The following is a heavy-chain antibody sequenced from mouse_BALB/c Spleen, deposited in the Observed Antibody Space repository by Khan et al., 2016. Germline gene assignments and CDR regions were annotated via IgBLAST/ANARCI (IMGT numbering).Heavy chain of an antibody. V-gene: IGHV1-82*01. J-gene: IGHJ4*01. CDR3: ARAMSTTTFDYTMDF. CDR2: IYPGDGDT. CDR1: GYAFSDYW. Sequence: QVQLQQSGPELMKPGASVKISCKASGYAFSDYWINWVKQRPGQGLEWIGRIYPGDGDTDYNGEFKGKATLTADKSSSTAYIQLSNLTSLDSAVDFCARAMSTTTFDYTMDFWGLGTSVTVSS. D-gene: IGHD2-4*01.